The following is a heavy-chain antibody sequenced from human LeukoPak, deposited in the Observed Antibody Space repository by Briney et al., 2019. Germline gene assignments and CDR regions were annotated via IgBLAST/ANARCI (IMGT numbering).Heavy chain of an antibody. D-gene: IGHD6-13*01. CDR3: ARYTAAGTSVDY. Sequence: ASVTVSCKSSGYTFTNYGISWVRQAPGHGLEWMGWISPYNGNTNYAQKVQGRVAMTTDTATTKDYMELRSLRSDDAAVYYCARYTAAGTSVDYWGPGTLVTVSS. V-gene: IGHV1-18*01. CDR2: ISPYNGNT. J-gene: IGHJ4*02. CDR1: GYTFTNYG.